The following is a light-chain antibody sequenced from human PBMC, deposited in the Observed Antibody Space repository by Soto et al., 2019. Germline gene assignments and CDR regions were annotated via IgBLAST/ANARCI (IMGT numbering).Light chain of an antibody. CDR3: QQYNNWHPWT. CDR2: DAS. V-gene: IGKV3-15*01. Sequence: EIVLTQSPATLSVSPGERATLSCRASQSVSSNLAWYRQTPGQAPRLLIYDASTRATSIPARFSGSGSGTEFTLTISSLQSEDFAVYYCQQYNNWHPWTFGQGTKVEIK. J-gene: IGKJ1*01. CDR1: QSVSSN.